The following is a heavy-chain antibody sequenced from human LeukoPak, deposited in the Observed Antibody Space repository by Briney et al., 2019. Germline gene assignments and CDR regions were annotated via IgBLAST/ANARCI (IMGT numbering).Heavy chain of an antibody. CDR2: INSDGSST. Sequence: GGSLRLSCAASGFTFSSYWMHWVRQAPGKGLVWVSRINSDGSSTSYADSVKGRFTISRDNAKNTLYLQMNSLRAEDTAVYYCARDDSSTKYNWIPANYYMDVWGKGTTVTVSS. CDR3: ARDDSSTKYNWIPANYYMDV. CDR1: GFTFSSYW. V-gene: IGHV3-74*01. D-gene: IGHD1-1*01. J-gene: IGHJ6*03.